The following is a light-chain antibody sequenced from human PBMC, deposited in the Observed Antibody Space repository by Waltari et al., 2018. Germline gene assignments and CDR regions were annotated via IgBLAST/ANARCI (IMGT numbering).Light chain of an antibody. J-gene: IGLJ7*01. Sequence: QSVLTPPPSVSAAPGQRVTLSCSGGSSYIGNNYVSRYRQFPGTAPKLLIYENSERPSGIPGRFSGSKSGTSATLDITGLQAGDEADYYCGTWDSSLSGAVFGGGTHLTVL. V-gene: IGLV1-51*02. CDR2: ENS. CDR1: SSYIGNNY. CDR3: GTWDSSLSGAV.